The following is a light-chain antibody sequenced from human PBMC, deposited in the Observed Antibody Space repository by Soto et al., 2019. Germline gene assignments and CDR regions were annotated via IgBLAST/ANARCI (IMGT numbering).Light chain of an antibody. CDR2: DAS. CDR3: QQFDNYPRLT. V-gene: IGKV1D-13*01. Sequence: IQLTHSPSSLSASVLYRVTITFLSSQGISSALAWYQQKPGKPPKLLIYDASSLESGVPARFSGSGYGTDFALSISSLQPEDFATYYCQQFDNYPRLTFGGGTKVDIK. CDR1: QGISSA. J-gene: IGKJ4*01.